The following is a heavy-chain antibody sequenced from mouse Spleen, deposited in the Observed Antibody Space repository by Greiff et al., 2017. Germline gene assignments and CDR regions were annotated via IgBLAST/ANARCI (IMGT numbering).Heavy chain of an antibody. CDR2: INPYNGGT. D-gene: IGHD2-4*01. CDR3: ARGILSTAITDYFDY. V-gene: IGHV1-19*01. CDR1: GYTFTDYY. J-gene: IGHJ2*01. Sequence: EVQLQQSGPVLVKPGASVKMSCKASGYTFTDYYMNWVKQSHGKSLEWIGVINPYNGGTSYNQKFKGKATLTVDKSSSTAYMELNSLTSEDSAVYYCARGILSTAITDYFDYWGQGTTLTVSS.